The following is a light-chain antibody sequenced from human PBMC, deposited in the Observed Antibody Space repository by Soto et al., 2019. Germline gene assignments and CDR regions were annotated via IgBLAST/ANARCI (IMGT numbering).Light chain of an antibody. V-gene: IGLV2-23*01. CDR1: SSDMGSYNL. J-gene: IGLJ3*02. Sequence: QSVLTQPASVSGSPGQSITISCTGTSSDMGSYNLVSWYQQHPGKAPKLMIYEGSKRPSGVSSRFSGSKSGNTASLTISGLQAEDEAYYYCCSYGGSSSPWVFGGGTKLTVL. CDR2: EGS. CDR3: CSYGGSSSPWV.